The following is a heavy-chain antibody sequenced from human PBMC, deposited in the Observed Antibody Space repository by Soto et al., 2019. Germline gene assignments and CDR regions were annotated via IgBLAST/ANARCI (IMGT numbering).Heavy chain of an antibody. Sequence: QIILKESGPTLVKPTQTLTLTCNFSGFSLSTTSVGVGWIRQPPGKALEWLALIYWDGDKRYSPCQKRRLTSNKDTPKKQVVLMMNNIHPVDTGTYYWVYMPPQDRKSICVWGQGTMVIVSS. V-gene: IGHV2-5*04. CDR3: VYMPPQDRKSICV. CDR1: GFSLSTTSVG. CDR2: IYWDGDK. J-gene: IGHJ3*01. D-gene: IGHD2-2*01.